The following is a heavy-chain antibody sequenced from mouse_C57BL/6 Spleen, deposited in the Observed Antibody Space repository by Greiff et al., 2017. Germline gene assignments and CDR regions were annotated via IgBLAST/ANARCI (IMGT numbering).Heavy chain of an antibody. V-gene: IGHV14-1*01. Sequence: VQLQQSGAELVRPGASVKLSCTASGFNIKDYYMHWVKQRPEQGLEWIGRIDPEDGDTEYAPKFQGKATMTADTSTNTAYLQLSSLTSEDTAVYYCTLITTVVAGYWGQGTTLTVSS. CDR2: IDPEDGDT. J-gene: IGHJ2*01. D-gene: IGHD1-1*01. CDR3: TLITTVVAGY. CDR1: GFNIKDYY.